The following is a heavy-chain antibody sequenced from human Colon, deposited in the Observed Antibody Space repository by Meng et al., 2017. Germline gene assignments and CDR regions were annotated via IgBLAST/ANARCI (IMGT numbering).Heavy chain of an antibody. CDR3: AKDRLDGYNYNFDY. D-gene: IGHD5-24*01. CDR2: ISNDGSSK. CDR1: GFTFSSYG. Sequence: QVQLVESGGGVVQPGRSLRRSCAAPGFTFSSYGMHWVRQAPGKGLEWVAVISNDGSSKYYADSVKGRFTISRDNSKNTLNLQMNSLRAEDTAVYYCAKDRLDGYNYNFDYWGQGTLVTVSS. J-gene: IGHJ4*02. V-gene: IGHV3-30*18.